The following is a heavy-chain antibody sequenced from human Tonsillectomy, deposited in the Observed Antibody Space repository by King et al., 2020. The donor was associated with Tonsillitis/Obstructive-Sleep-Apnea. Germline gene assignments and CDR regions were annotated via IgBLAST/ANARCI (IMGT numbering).Heavy chain of an antibody. CDR1: GFTFGDYY. J-gene: IGHJ4*02. Sequence: VQLVESGGGLVKPGGSLRLSCAASGFTFGDYYMSWVRQAPGKGLEWVSGISSSGKYTNYADSVKGRFTISRDNAKNSLYLQMNSLRAEDTAVYYCAREGMILPPAMGLFDCWGQGTLVTVSS. CDR2: ISSSGKYT. CDR3: AREGMILPPAMGLFDC. V-gene: IGHV3-11*05. D-gene: IGHD2-2*01.